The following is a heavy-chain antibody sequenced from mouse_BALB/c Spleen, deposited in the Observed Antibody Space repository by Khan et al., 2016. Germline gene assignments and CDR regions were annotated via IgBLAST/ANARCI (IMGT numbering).Heavy chain of an antibody. CDR2: ISTYYGDT. V-gene: IGHV1S137*01. D-gene: IGHD1-3*01. CDR3: AREGLNSDYPMDY. CDR1: GYTFTDYA. Sequence: VELVESGAELVRPGVSVKISCKGSGYTFTDYAIHWVKQSHAKSLEWFGVISTYYGDTSYNQKFKGKATMTVDKSSSTAYMELARLTSEDSAIYYCAREGLNSDYPMDYWGQGTSVTVSS. J-gene: IGHJ4*01.